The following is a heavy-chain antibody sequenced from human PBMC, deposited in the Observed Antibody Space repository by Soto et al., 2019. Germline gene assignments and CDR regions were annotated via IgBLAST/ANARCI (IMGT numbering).Heavy chain of an antibody. D-gene: IGHD2-15*01. CDR2: IYYSGST. V-gene: IGHV4-39*01. Sequence: PSETLSLTCTVSGGSISSSSYYWGWIRQPPGKGLEWIGSIYYSGSTYYNPSLKSRVTISVDTSNNQFSLKLSSVTAADTAVYYCARLAKSYCSGGSCYAFDYWGQGTLVTVS. CDR3: ARLAKSYCSGGSCYAFDY. J-gene: IGHJ4*02. CDR1: GGSISSSSYY.